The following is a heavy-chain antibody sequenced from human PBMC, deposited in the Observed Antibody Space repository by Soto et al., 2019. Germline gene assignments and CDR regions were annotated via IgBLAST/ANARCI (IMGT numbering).Heavy chain of an antibody. Sequence: QVQLVQSGAEVKKPGASVKVSCKASGYTFTSYAMHWVRQAPGQRLEWMGWINAGNGKTNYSQKFQVRDTITRDTSASKAYIELSSMRSEDTAVYYCARDRLTYHYIWGSYRDAFDIWGQGTMVTVSS. J-gene: IGHJ3*02. CDR1: GYTFTSYA. V-gene: IGHV1-3*01. CDR3: ARDRLTYHYIWGSYRDAFDI. D-gene: IGHD3-16*02. CDR2: INAGNGKT.